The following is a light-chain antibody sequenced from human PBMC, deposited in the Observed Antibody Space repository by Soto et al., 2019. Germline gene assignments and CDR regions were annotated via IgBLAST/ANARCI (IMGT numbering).Light chain of an antibody. J-gene: IGLJ1*01. CDR3: QSYDSSLSGYV. Sequence: QSVLTQPPSVSGAPGQRVTISCTGSSSNIGAGYDVHWYHQLPGTSPKVLIYGNSNRPSGVPDRFSGSKSGTSASLAITGLQAEDEADYYCQSYDSSLSGYVFGTGTKVTGL. CDR1: SSNIGAGYD. V-gene: IGLV1-40*01. CDR2: GNS.